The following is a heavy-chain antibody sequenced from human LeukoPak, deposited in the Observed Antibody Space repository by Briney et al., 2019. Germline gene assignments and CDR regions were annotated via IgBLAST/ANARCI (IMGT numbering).Heavy chain of an antibody. V-gene: IGHV1-18*01. CDR3: ARDPPVITGTTRAYYYYYMDV. CDR2: ISAYNGNT. D-gene: IGHD1-7*01. CDR1: GYTFTSYG. J-gene: IGHJ6*03. Sequence: ASVKVSCKASGYTFTSYGISWVRQAPGQGPEWMGWISAYNGNTNYAQKLQGRVTMTTDTSTSTAYMELRSLRSDDTAVYYCARDPPVITGTTRAYYYYYMDVWGKGTTVTVSS.